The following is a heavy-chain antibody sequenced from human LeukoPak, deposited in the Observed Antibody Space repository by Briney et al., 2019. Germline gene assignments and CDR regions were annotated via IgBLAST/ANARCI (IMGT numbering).Heavy chain of an antibody. Sequence: SETLSLTCAVYGGSFSGYYWSWIRQPPGKGLEWIGEINHSGSTNYNPSLKSRVTISVDTSKNQFSLKLSSVTAADTAVYYCARDVHIVATISHYYYMDVWGKGTTVTISS. CDR3: ARDVHIVATISHYYYMDV. D-gene: IGHD5-12*01. V-gene: IGHV4-34*01. CDR1: GGSFSGYY. J-gene: IGHJ6*03. CDR2: INHSGST.